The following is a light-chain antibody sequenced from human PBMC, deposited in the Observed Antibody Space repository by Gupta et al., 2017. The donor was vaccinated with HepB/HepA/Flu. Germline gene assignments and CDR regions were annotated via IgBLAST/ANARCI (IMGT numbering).Light chain of an antibody. CDR2: RAS. Sequence: EIVMTQSPATLSVSPGERATLSCRASQSVSSSLAWYQRKPGQVPRLLIYRASTRATGMPARFSGSGSGTEFTLTISSLQSEDFAVYCCQQDYSWPITFGGGTQVEIK. J-gene: IGKJ4*01. CDR1: QSVSSS. V-gene: IGKV3-15*01. CDR3: QQDYSWPIT.